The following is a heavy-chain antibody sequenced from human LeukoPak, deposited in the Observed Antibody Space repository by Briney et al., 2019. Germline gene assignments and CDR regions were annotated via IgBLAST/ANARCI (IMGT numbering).Heavy chain of an antibody. CDR2: ISGSGGST. Sequence: GGSLRLSCAASGFTFSSYAMSWVRRAPGKGLEWVSAISGSGGSTYYADSVKGRFTTSRDNSKNTLYLQMNSLRAEGTAVYYCAKEPNGYSYGYPYYFDYWGQGTLVTVSS. J-gene: IGHJ4*02. V-gene: IGHV3-23*01. CDR3: AKEPNGYSYGYPYYFDY. CDR1: GFTFSSYA. D-gene: IGHD5-18*01.